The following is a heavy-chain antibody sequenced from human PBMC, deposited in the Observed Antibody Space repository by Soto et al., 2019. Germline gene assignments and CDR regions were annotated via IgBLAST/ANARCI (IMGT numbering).Heavy chain of an antibody. CDR1: GFTFSSYA. J-gene: IGHJ3*02. CDR2: ISGSGGST. D-gene: IGHD3-3*01. Sequence: GGSLRLSCAASGFTFSSYAMSWVRQAPGKGLEWVSAISGSGGSTYYADSVKGRFTISRDNSKNTLYLQMNSLRAEDTAVYYCANLGITIFGVVIMTDAFDIWGQGTMVTVSS. V-gene: IGHV3-23*01. CDR3: ANLGITIFGVVIMTDAFDI.